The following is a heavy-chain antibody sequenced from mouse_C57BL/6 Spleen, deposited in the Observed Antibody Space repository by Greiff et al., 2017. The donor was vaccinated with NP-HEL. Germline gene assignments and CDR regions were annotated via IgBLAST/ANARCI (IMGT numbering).Heavy chain of an antibody. V-gene: IGHV3-6*01. CDR1: GYSITSGYY. D-gene: IGHD1-1*01. CDR3: ARQHYYGSWGYFDY. Sequence: EVKLMESGPGLVKPSQSLSLTCSVTGYSITSGYYWNWIRQFPGNKLEWMGYISYDGSNNYNPSLKNRISITRDTSKNQFFLKLNSVTTEDTATYYCARQHYYGSWGYFDYWGQGTTLTVSS. CDR2: ISYDGSN. J-gene: IGHJ2*01.